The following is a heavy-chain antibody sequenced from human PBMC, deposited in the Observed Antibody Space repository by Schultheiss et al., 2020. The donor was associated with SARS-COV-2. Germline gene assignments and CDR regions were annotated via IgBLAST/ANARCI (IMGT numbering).Heavy chain of an antibody. CDR1: GYTFTGYY. J-gene: IGHJ3*02. D-gene: IGHD1-26*01. Sequence: ASVKVSCKASGYTFTGYYMHWVRQAPGQGLEWMGWSNAGNGNTNYAQKFQGRVTITADESTSTAYMELSSLRSDDTAVYYCATVGATTGDAFDIWGQGTMVTVSS. CDR3: ATVGATTGDAFDI. V-gene: IGHV1/OR15-2*02. CDR2: SNAGNGNT.